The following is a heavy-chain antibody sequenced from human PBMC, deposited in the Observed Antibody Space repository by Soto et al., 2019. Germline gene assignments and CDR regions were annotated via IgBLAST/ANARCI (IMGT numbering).Heavy chain of an antibody. CDR2: IIPIFGTA. D-gene: IGHD4-17*01. CDR1: GGTFSSYA. J-gene: IGHJ4*02. CDR3: ASMTPVPTVTTTYFDY. Sequence: ASVKVSCKASGGTFSSYAISRVRQAPGQGLEWMGGIIPIFGTANYAQKFQGRVTITADESTSTAYMELSSLRSEDTAVYYCASMTPVPTVTTTYFDYWGQGTLVTVSS. V-gene: IGHV1-69*13.